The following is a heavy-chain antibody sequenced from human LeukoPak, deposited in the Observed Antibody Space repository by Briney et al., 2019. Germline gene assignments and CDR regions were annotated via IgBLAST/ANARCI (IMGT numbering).Heavy chain of an antibody. Sequence: ASVKVSCKASGGTYSSYAISWVRQAPGQGLEWMGWINPNSGGTNYAQKFQGRVTMTRDTSISTAYMELSRLRSDDTAVYYCARGKVGATTDFDYWGQGTLVTVSS. D-gene: IGHD1-26*01. CDR2: INPNSGGT. V-gene: IGHV1-2*02. CDR1: GGTYSSYA. J-gene: IGHJ4*02. CDR3: ARGKVGATTDFDY.